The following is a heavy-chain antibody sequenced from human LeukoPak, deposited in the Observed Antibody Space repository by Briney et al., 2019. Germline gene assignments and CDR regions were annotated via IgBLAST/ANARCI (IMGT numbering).Heavy chain of an antibody. Sequence: GASVKVSCKASGGTFSSYAISWVRQAPGQGLEWMGGIIPISGTANYAQKFQGRVTITTDESTSTAYMELSSLRSEDTAVYYYAVVVMLAFDIWGQGTMVTVSS. CDR1: GGTFSSYA. V-gene: IGHV1-69*05. J-gene: IGHJ3*02. CDR2: IIPISGTA. D-gene: IGHD3-22*01. CDR3: AVVVMLAFDI.